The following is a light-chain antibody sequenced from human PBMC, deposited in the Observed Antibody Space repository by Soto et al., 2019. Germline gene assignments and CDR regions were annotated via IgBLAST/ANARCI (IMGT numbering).Light chain of an antibody. V-gene: IGLV2-8*01. Sequence: QSVLAQPPSASGSPGQSVTISCTGTSGDVGGYNYVSWYQQHPGKPPNLVIFEVNKRPSGVPDRFSGSKSGNTASLTVSGLQAEDEAEYYCISYTSSSTYVFGTGTKVTVL. CDR2: EVN. J-gene: IGLJ1*01. CDR3: ISYTSSSTYV. CDR1: SGDVGGYNY.